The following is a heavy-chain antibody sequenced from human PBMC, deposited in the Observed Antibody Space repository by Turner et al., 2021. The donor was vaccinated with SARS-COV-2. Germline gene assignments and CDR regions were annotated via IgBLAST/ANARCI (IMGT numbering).Heavy chain of an antibody. CDR3: ARDDLEVWPPIKDY. J-gene: IGHJ4*02. Sequence: EVQLVESGGGLVQPGGSLRLSCAASGFTFSRYSSSSSTIYYADSVKGRFTISRDNAKNSLYLQMNSLRAEDTAVYYCARDDLEVWPPIKDYWGQGTLVTVSS. CDR1: GFTFSRY. V-gene: IGHV3-48*01. CDR2: SSSSTI. D-gene: IGHD3-3*01.